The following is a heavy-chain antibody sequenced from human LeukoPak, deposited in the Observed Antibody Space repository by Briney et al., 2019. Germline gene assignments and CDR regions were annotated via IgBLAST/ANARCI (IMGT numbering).Heavy chain of an antibody. CDR1: GFTFSSYD. V-gene: IGHV3-13*01. Sequence: PGGSLRLSCAASGFTFSSYDMHSVRQATGKGLEWASAIGTAGDTYYPGSVKGRFTTSKKNANNSIYLQMNSLRAGGPGVYYRARGGGDYGDPVLFDYWGQGTLVTVSS. D-gene: IGHD4-17*01. CDR3: ARGGGDYGDPVLFDY. CDR2: IGTAGDT. J-gene: IGHJ4*02.